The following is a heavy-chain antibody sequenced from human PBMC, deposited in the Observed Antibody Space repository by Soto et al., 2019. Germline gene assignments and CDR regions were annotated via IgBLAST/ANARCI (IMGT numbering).Heavy chain of an antibody. V-gene: IGHV4-59*08. J-gene: IGHJ3*02. Sequence: SETLSLTCTVSGGSISSYYWSWIRQPPGKGLEWIGYIYYSGSTNYNPSLKSRVTISVDTSKNQFSLKLSSVTAADTAVYYCARLRVRYGDGYDAFDIWGQGTMVTVSS. CDR3: ARLRVRYGDGYDAFDI. D-gene: IGHD4-17*01. CDR1: GGSISSYY. CDR2: IYYSGST.